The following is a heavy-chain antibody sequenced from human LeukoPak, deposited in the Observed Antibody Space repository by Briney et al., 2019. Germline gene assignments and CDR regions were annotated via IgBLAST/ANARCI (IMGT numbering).Heavy chain of an antibody. CDR2: IKHDGSEK. Sequence: PGGSLRLSCAASGFTFSSSWMCWVRQAPGNGLEWVANIKHDGSEKYYADSVKGRFTISRDNAKNSVYLQMNSLRAEDTAVYFCAKYYGSALDDWGQGTLVIVSS. D-gene: IGHD3-3*01. J-gene: IGHJ4*02. CDR1: GFTFSSSW. CDR3: AKYYGSALDD. V-gene: IGHV3-7*03.